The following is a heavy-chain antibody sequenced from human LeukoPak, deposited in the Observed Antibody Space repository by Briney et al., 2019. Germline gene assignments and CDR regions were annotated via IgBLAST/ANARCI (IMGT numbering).Heavy chain of an antibody. J-gene: IGHJ4*02. V-gene: IGHV1-2*07. CDR1: GDTFIGHY. Sequence: VSVKVSCKSSGDTFIGHYMHWLRQAPGQGLEWMGWINPKSGDTNQAPNFQDRISMARDTFIGTAYMELSGLRHDDTAVYFCARSYYDMTGYYLDYWGQGSLVIVSA. D-gene: IGHD3-10*01. CDR2: INPKSGDT. CDR3: ARSYYDMTGYYLDY.